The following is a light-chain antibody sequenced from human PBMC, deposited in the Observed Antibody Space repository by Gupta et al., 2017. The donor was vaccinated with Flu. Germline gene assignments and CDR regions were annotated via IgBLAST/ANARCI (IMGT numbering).Light chain of an antibody. CDR1: QSIGTY. CDR3: QQTFTNRYT. V-gene: IGKV1-39*01. CDR2: GAS. J-gene: IGKJ2*01. Sequence: GDRVTITCRAGQSIGTYLNWYYQRPGRAPRVLISGASNIESGAPSRFSASGSGTTFTLIISGLQNEDFATYYCQQTFTNRYTFGQGTQVEVK.